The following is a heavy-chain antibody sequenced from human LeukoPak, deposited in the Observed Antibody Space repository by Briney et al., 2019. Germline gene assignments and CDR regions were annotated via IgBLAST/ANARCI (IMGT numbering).Heavy chain of an antibody. V-gene: IGHV3-48*04. CDR1: GFTFSSYR. CDR3: ARHFSRTQGPPDYYGMDV. J-gene: IGHJ6*02. CDR2: ISSSSSTI. D-gene: IGHD1-14*01. Sequence: GGSLRLSCAASGFTFSSYRMIWVRQTPGKGLEWVSSISSSSSTINYADSMKGRFTISRDNAKNSLYLQMNSLRAEDTAVYYCARHFSRTQGPPDYYGMDVWGQGTTVTVSS.